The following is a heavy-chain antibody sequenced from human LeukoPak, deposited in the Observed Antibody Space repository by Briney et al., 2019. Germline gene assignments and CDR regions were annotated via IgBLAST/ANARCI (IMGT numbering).Heavy chain of an antibody. Sequence: GGSLRLSCAASGFSFSTHSLTWVRQAPGKGLQWVATINHDGSEKDYVDSVKGRFTISRDNAENSLYLQLNSLRAEDTAIYYCARGSGWLDYWGQGTLITVSS. D-gene: IGHD6-19*01. CDR1: GFSFSTHS. J-gene: IGHJ4*02. CDR3: ARGSGWLDY. V-gene: IGHV3-7*03. CDR2: INHDGSEK.